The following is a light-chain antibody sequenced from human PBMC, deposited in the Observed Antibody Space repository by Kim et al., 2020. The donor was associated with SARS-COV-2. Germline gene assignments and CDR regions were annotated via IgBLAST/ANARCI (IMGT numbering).Light chain of an antibody. V-gene: IGKV1-39*01. CDR2: AAS. CDR1: HSIANY. CDR3: QQSYSSPLFT. J-gene: IGKJ3*01. Sequence: SVGDRVTITCRTSHSIANYLNWYQQKPGKAPKLLIYAASTLQNGVPSRFSGSGSGTDFTLTISSLQPEDFATYYCQQSYSSPLFTFGPGTKVDIK.